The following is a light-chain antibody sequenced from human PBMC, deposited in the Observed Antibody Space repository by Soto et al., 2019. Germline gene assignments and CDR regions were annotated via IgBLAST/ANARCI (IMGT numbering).Light chain of an antibody. CDR2: DAS. J-gene: IGKJ3*01. CDR3: QQYDNFPPLT. V-gene: IGKV1-33*01. Sequence: DIQMTQSPSSLSASVGDRVTITCQASQDINKYLNWYQQKAGKAPKLLIYDASNLQTGVPSRFSGGGSGTDVTFTITSLQPEDVATYYCQQYDNFPPLTFGPGTKVDIK. CDR1: QDINKY.